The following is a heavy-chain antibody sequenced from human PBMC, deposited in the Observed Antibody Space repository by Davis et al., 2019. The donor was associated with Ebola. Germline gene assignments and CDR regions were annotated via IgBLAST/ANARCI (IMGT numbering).Heavy chain of an antibody. CDR3: ARDLRYDSSGYDYYFYMDV. CDR2: IYYSGST. Sequence: LRLSCAVSGVSISRGGSYWTWLRQHPGKGLEWIGYIYYSGSTYYKPSLKSRGTISLDTSKNQFSLNLYSVTAADTAVYYCARDLRYDSSGYDYYFYMDVWGKGTTVTVSS. J-gene: IGHJ6*03. CDR1: GVSISRGGSY. V-gene: IGHV4-31*11. D-gene: IGHD3-22*01.